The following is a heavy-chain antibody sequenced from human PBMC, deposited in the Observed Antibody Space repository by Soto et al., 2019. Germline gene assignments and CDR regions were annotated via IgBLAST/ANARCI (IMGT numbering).Heavy chain of an antibody. D-gene: IGHD1-26*01. V-gene: IGHV3-43*01. CDR1: GFTFDDYT. Sequence: EVQLVESGGVVVQPGGSLRLYCTASGFTFDDYTIHWVRQAPGKGLEWVSLISWDGGTTYYADSVKGRFTISRDNSKNSLYLQMNSLRTEDTALYYCAKDGNSGSYYLFDYWGQGTLVTVSS. CDR2: ISWDGGTT. CDR3: AKDGNSGSYYLFDY. J-gene: IGHJ4*02.